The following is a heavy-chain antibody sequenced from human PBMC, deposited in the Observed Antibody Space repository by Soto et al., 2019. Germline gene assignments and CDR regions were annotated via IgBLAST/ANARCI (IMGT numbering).Heavy chain of an antibody. CDR2: INHSGST. Sequence: SETLSLTCAVYGGSFSGYYWSWIRQPPGKGLEWIGEINHSGSTNYNPSLKSRVTISVDTSKNQFSLKLSSVTAADTAVYYCARGPYYYGSGSTGFDYWGQGTLVTVSS. J-gene: IGHJ4*02. V-gene: IGHV4-34*01. D-gene: IGHD3-10*01. CDR1: GGSFSGYY. CDR3: ARGPYYYGSGSTGFDY.